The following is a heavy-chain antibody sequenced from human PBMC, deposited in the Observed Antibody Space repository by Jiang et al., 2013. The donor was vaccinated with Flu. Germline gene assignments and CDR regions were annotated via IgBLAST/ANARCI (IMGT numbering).Heavy chain of an antibody. CDR2: TYYRSKWYN. CDR1: NSAA. V-gene: IGHV6-1*01. CDR3: ARIHILTGYSGGRRDYYYYGMDV. D-gene: IGHD3-9*01. Sequence: NSAAWNWIRQSPSRGLEWLGRTYYRSKWYNDYAVSVKSRITINPDTSKNQFSLQLNSVTPEDTAVYYCARIHILTGYSGGRRDYYYYGMDVWGQGTTVTVSS. J-gene: IGHJ6*02.